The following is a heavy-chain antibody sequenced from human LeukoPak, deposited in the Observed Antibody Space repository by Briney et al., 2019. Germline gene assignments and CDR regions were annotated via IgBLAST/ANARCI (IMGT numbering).Heavy chain of an antibody. J-gene: IGHJ5*02. V-gene: IGHV4-39*07. D-gene: IGHD3-10*01. CDR3: ARGIKITMVRGVILWFDP. CDR2: INHSGST. Sequence: SETLSLTCTVSGGSISSSSYYWSWIRQPPGKGLEWIGEINHSGSTNYNPSLKSRVTISVDTSKNQFSLKLSSVTAADTAVYYCARGIKITMVRGVILWFDPWGQGTLVTVSS. CDR1: GGSISSSSYY.